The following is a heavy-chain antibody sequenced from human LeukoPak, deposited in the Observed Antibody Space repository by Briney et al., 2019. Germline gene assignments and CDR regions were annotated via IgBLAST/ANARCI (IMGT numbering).Heavy chain of an antibody. CDR3: VKDTSPSPYYFDY. Sequence: GGSLRLSCSASGFTFSSYALHWVRQAPGKGQEYVSAINNNGGTTYYADSVKGRFTISRDNSKNTLFLQMSSLRAEDTAVYYCVKDTSPSPYYFDYWGQGTLVTVSS. CDR2: INNNGGTT. V-gene: IGHV3-64D*06. J-gene: IGHJ4*02. D-gene: IGHD3-16*01. CDR1: GFTFSSYA.